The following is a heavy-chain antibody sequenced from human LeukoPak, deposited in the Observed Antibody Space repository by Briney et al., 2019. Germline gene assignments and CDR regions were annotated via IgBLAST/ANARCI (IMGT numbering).Heavy chain of an antibody. V-gene: IGHV4-59*01. CDR2: IYYSGST. CDR1: GGSISSYY. D-gene: IGHD2-2*02. Sequence: SETLSLTCTVSGGSISSYYWSWIRQPPGKGLEWIGYIYYSGSTNYNPSLKSRVTISVDTSKNQFSLKLSSVTAADTAVYYSARGALVPAAILGWFDPWGQGTLVTVSS. J-gene: IGHJ5*02. CDR3: ARGALVPAAILGWFDP.